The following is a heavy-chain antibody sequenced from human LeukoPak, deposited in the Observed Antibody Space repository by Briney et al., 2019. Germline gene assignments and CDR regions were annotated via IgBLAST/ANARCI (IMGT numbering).Heavy chain of an antibody. CDR1: GFTFSSYV. V-gene: IGHV3-30*02. CDR2: IYDGSYE. D-gene: IGHD4-17*01. CDR3: AKDRHGDYSFDY. Sequence: GGSLRLSCAASGFTFSSYVMHWVRQAPGRGLEWVAFIYDGSYEYYADSVKGRFTISRDNSKNTLYLQMNSLRAEDTAVYYCAKDRHGDYSFDYWGQGTLVTVSS. J-gene: IGHJ4*02.